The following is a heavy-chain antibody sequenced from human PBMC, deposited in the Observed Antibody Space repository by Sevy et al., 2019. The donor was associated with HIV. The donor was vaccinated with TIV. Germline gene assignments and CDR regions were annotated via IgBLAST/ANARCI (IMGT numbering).Heavy chain of an antibody. J-gene: IGHJ3*02. CDR3: AREGGYCSGGSCWGAFDI. CDR1: GFTFSSYG. D-gene: IGHD2-15*01. Sequence: GGSMRLSCAASGFTFSSYGMHWVRQAPGKGLEWVAVIWYDGSNKYYADSVKGRFTISRDNSKNTLYLQMNSLRAEDTAVYYCAREGGYCSGGSCWGAFDIWGQGTMVTVSS. V-gene: IGHV3-33*01. CDR2: IWYDGSNK.